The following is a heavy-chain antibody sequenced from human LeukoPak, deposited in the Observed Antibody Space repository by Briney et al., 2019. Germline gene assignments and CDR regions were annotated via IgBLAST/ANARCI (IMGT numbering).Heavy chain of an antibody. Sequence: ASVKVSCKASGGSFSSYAFSWLRQAPGQGLEWMGIINPSGGSTSYAQKFQGRVTMTRDTSTSTVYMELNSLRSEDTAVYYCAKGYCSGGTCYSYDYWGQGTLVTVSS. CDR3: AKGYCSGGTCYSYDY. CDR1: GGSFSSYA. V-gene: IGHV1-46*01. D-gene: IGHD2-15*01. J-gene: IGHJ4*02. CDR2: INPSGGST.